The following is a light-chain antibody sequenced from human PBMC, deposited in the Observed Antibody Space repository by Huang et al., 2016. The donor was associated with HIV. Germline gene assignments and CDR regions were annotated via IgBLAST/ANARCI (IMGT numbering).Light chain of an antibody. V-gene: IGKV1-39*01. CDR3: QQSFSTPPT. Sequence: DIQMTQSPSSLSASVGDRVTITCRTSQSINTYLNWYQKKPGKAPNLLISAASSLHSGVPSRFSGSGSGTDCTLTISSLQPEDFATYYCQQSFSTPPTFGQGTNLDIK. J-gene: IGKJ2*01. CDR2: AAS. CDR1: QSINTY.